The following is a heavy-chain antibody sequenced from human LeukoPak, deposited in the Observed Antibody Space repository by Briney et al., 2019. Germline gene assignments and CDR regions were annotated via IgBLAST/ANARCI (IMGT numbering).Heavy chain of an antibody. D-gene: IGHD1-26*01. CDR3: ARDSTYSGSQSDY. CDR2: ISSSSSYI. Sequence: GGSLRLSCAASGFTFSSYSMNWVRQAPGKGLEWVSSISSSSSYIYYADSVKGRFTISRDNAKNSLYLQMNSLRAEDTAVYYCARDSTYSGSQSDYWGQGTLVTVSS. V-gene: IGHV3-21*01. CDR1: GFTFSSYS. J-gene: IGHJ4*02.